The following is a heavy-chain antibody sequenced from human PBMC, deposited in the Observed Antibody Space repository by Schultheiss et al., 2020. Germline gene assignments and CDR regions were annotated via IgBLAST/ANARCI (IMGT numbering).Heavy chain of an antibody. D-gene: IGHD2-15*01. J-gene: IGHJ2*01. V-gene: IGHV1-69*02. CDR3: ARFYCSGGSCPVRYWYFDL. CDR1: GGTFSSYT. CDR2: IIPILGIA. Sequence: SVQVSCKASGGTFSSYTISWVRQAPGQGLEWMGRIIPILGIANYAQKLQGRVTMTTDTSTSTAYMELRSLRSDDTAVYYCARFYCSGGSCPVRYWYFDLWGRGTLVTVSA.